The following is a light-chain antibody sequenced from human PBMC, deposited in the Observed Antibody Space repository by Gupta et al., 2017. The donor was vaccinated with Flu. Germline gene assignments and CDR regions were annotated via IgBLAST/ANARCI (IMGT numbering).Light chain of an antibody. V-gene: IGLV3-21*03. CDR3: QVWDSSSDHV. CDR2: DDS. CDR1: VVGSKG. J-gene: IGLJ1*01. Sequence: QGKTARIACWGTVVGSKGVHCYQLKTGHPPLLVVHDDSNRPAGIPGRFSASKSANTATLIISGREAGEDADYYSQVWDSSSDHVFGAGTKLTVL.